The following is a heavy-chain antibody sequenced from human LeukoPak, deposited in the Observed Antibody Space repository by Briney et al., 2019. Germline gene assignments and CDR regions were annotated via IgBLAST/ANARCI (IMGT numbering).Heavy chain of an antibody. J-gene: IGHJ4*02. CDR2: INPNSGGT. CDR3: ARGSRTGDFDY. V-gene: IGHV1-2*02. CDR1: EFSFTDYY. D-gene: IGHD7-27*01. Sequence: GASVKVSRKASEFSFTDYYIHWVRQAPGQRLEWMGWINPNSGGTKYAQQFQGRVTMTRDTSIRTFYMELSRLTSDDTAVYYCARGSRTGDFDYWGQGTLVTVSS.